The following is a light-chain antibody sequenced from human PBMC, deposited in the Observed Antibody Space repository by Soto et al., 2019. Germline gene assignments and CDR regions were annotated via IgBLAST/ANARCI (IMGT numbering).Light chain of an antibody. CDR3: QKYGSSPET. CDR2: GAS. V-gene: IGKV3-20*01. J-gene: IGKJ1*01. Sequence: EMVFTQSPGTLSLSPGERATLSCRASQSVSSSYLAWYQQKPGQAPRLLIYGASSRATGIPDRFSGSGSGTDFTLTISRLEPEDFAVYYCQKYGSSPETFGQGTKV. CDR1: QSVSSSY.